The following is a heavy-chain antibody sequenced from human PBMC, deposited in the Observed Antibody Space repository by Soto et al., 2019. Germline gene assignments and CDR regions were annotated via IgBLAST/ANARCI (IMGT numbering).Heavy chain of an antibody. J-gene: IGHJ5*02. CDR2: INYSGST. V-gene: IGHV4-28*01. CDR1: GYSISSSNW. D-gene: IGHD6-13*01. Sequence: SETLSLTCAVSGYSISSSNWWGWIRQPPGKGLEWIGYINYSGSTYYNPSLKSRVTMSVDTSKNQFSLKLSSVTAVDTAVYYWARIAASGRGPWFDPWGQGTLVPVSS. CDR3: ARIAASGRGPWFDP.